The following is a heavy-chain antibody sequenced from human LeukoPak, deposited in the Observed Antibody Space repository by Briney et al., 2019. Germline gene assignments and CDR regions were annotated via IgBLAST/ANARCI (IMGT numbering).Heavy chain of an antibody. V-gene: IGHV3-69-1*01. CDR2: ISSGSTM. Sequence: GGSLRPCCAASGFSFSYYRMSWVRQAPGRGVERISFISSGSTMSYADSVKGRFTISRDNAKNSLYLQMNSLRSEDTAVYYCARDRCSSTNCYNFDHWGQGTLVTVSS. CDR1: GFSFSYYR. D-gene: IGHD2-2*02. CDR3: ARDRCSSTNCYNFDH. J-gene: IGHJ4*02.